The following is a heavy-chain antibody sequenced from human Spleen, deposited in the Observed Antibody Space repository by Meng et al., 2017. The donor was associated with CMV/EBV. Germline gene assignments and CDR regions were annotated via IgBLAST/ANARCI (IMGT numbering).Heavy chain of an antibody. V-gene: IGHV1-18*01. Sequence: ASVKVSCKAYGYTFSSYGLSWVRQAPGQGLEWMGWISDFNVNTNYAQKVQGRVTLTTDTSTNTVYMELRSLRSDDTAVYYCARGGDYGDFHDPFDYWGQGTLVTVSS. CDR2: ISDFNVNT. J-gene: IGHJ4*02. D-gene: IGHD4-17*01. CDR3: ARGGDYGDFHDPFDY. CDR1: GYTFSSYG.